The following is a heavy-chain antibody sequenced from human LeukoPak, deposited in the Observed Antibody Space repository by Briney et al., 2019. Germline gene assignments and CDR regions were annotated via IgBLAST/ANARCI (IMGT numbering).Heavy chain of an antibody. CDR3: ARTDRLVGYTYGYFDY. J-gene: IGHJ4*02. V-gene: IGHV4-34*01. CDR1: GASLTRPTYY. D-gene: IGHD5-18*01. Sequence: SETLSLTCSVSGASLTRPTYYQWSWIRQPPGKGLEWIGEINHSGSTSYNPSLKSRVTISVDTSRNQFSLKLSSVTAADTAVYYCARTDRLVGYTYGYFDYWGQGTLVTVSS. CDR2: INHSGST.